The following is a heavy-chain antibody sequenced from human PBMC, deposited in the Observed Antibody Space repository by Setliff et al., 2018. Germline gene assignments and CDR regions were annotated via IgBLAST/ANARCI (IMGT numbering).Heavy chain of an antibody. J-gene: IGHJ4*02. D-gene: IGHD1-26*01. V-gene: IGHV4-39*01. Sequence: SETLSLTCTVSGGSVSSSAYYWAWIRRSPGKGLEWLGSIYYSGSTSYNLSLKSRLSISVDTSKNQFSLTLNFVTAADTAVYYCARHPASGSYYGGSTYYFDHWGQGTLVTVSS. CDR2: IYYSGST. CDR1: GGSVSSSAYY. CDR3: ARHPASGSYYGGSTYYFDH.